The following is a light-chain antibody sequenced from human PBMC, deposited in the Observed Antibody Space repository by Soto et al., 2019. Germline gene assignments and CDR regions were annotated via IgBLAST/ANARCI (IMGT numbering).Light chain of an antibody. Sequence: AIQMTQSPSSLSASVGDRAPITCRASQDIRKDLAWYQQKPGKAPQILIYGASTLQTGVASRFSGSGSATDFTLTISSLQPEDSAAYYCLQDYNYPFTFGQGTKVDI. J-gene: IGKJ2*01. CDR1: QDIRKD. CDR2: GAS. V-gene: IGKV1-6*01. CDR3: LQDYNYPFT.